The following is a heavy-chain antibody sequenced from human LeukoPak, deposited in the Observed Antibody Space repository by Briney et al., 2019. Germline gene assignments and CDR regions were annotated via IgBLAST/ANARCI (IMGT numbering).Heavy chain of an antibody. Sequence: GGSLRLSCAAPGFTFSTYALSWVRQAPGKGLECVSAISGSGGSTYSADSLKGRFTISRDNSKNTLYLQRDRLRAVYTAVCYCARGGLGSAFDDWGQGSLVT. CDR1: GFTFSTYA. D-gene: IGHD6-19*01. V-gene: IGHV3-23*01. CDR2: ISGSGGST. J-gene: IGHJ4*02. CDR3: ARGGLGSAFDD.